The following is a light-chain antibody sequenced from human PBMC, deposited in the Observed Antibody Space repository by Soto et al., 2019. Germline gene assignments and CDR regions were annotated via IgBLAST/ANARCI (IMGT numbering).Light chain of an antibody. CDR2: DVN. CDR1: SGNVGGYNY. Sequence: QSALTQPRSVSGSPGQSVTISCTGTSGNVGGYNYVSWYQQHPGRAPKLVIFDVNKLPSGVPDRFSGSKSGNTASLTISGLQAEDEADYYCCSYVGTPLVGGGTKLTVL. CDR3: CSYVGTPL. V-gene: IGLV2-11*01. J-gene: IGLJ2*01.